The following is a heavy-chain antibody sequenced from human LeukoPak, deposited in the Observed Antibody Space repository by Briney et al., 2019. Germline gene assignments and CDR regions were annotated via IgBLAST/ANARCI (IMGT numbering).Heavy chain of an antibody. CDR2: ISSSGSTI. J-gene: IGHJ4*02. CDR1: GFTFSSYE. Sequence: GGSLRPSCAASGFTFSSYEMNWVRQAPGKGLEWVSYISSSGSTIYYADSVKGRFTISRDNAKNSLYLQMNSLRAEDTAVYYCARRTASGRESKYFDYWGQGTLVTVSS. CDR3: ARRTASGRESKYFDY. D-gene: IGHD3-10*01. V-gene: IGHV3-48*03.